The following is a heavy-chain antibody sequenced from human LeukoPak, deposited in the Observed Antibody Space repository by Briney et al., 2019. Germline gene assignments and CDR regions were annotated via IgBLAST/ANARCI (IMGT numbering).Heavy chain of an antibody. CDR3: ARDGDYGDYCFDY. Sequence: SETLSLTCTVSGYSISSGYYWGWIRQPPGKGLEWIGSIYHSGSTYYNPSLKSRVTISVDTSKNQFSLKLSSVTAADTAVYYCARDGDYGDYCFDYWGQGTLVTVSS. CDR2: IYHSGST. D-gene: IGHD4-17*01. J-gene: IGHJ4*02. V-gene: IGHV4-38-2*02. CDR1: GYSISSGYY.